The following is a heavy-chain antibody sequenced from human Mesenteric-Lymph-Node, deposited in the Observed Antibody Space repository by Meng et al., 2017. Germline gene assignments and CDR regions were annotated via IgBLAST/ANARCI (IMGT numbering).Heavy chain of an antibody. D-gene: IGHD4/OR15-4a*01. CDR3: AGLTFTNYFDP. J-gene: IGHJ5*02. V-gene: IGHV4-30-4*01. CDR2: IYYSGNT. Sequence: QGTLQETGPGLVKPSQTLSITCTVPGGSVSNGNYYWSWIRQPPGKGLEWIGYIYYSGNTFYNPSLKSQVTISVDTSKNQFSLRLTSVTAADTAVYYCAGLTFTNYFDPWGQGTLVTVSS. CDR1: GGSVSNGNYY.